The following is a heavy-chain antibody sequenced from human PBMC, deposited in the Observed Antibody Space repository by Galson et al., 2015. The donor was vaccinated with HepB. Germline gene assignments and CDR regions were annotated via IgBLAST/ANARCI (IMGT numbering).Heavy chain of an antibody. D-gene: IGHD2-15*01. CDR3: TRDNGVVVSGTRHHRHHYMDV. CDR1: GGSFSGYY. J-gene: IGHJ6*03. CDR2: INHRGTT. Sequence: SETLSLTCAVYGGSFSGYYWTWIRQSPGKGLEWIGEINHRGTTHYSPFLKSRVTISVDTSKNQFSLKRRSVTAADTAVYYSTRDNGVVVSGTRHHRHHYMDVWGTGTTVTVSS. V-gene: IGHV4-34*01.